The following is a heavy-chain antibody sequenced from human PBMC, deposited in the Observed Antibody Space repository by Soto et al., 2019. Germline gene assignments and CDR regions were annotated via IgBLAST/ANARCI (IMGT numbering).Heavy chain of an antibody. CDR3: ARVMVRGVISAFDI. V-gene: IGHV1-3*01. CDR2: INAGNGNT. Sequence: ASVKVSCKASGYTFASYGIKWVRQAPGQRLEWMGWINAGNGNTKYSQKFQGRVTITRDTSASTAYMELSSLRSEDTAVYYCARVMVRGVISAFDIWGQGTMVTVSS. J-gene: IGHJ3*02. D-gene: IGHD3-10*01. CDR1: GYTFASYG.